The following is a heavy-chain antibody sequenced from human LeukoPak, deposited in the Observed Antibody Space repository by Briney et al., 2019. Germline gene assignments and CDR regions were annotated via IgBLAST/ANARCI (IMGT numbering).Heavy chain of an antibody. CDR3: ARQRASYDILTGYFYYYYMDV. D-gene: IGHD3-9*01. CDR2: INHSGST. J-gene: IGHJ6*03. Sequence: TSETLSLTCAVYGGSFSGYNWSWIRQPPGKGLEWIGEINHSGSTNYNPSLKSRVTISVDTSKNQFSLKLSSVTAADTAVYYCARQRASYDILTGYFYYYYMDVWGKGTTVTISS. CDR1: GGSFSGYN. V-gene: IGHV4-34*01.